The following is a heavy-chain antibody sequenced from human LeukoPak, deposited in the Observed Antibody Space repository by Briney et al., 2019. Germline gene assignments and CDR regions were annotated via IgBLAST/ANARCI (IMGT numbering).Heavy chain of an antibody. V-gene: IGHV4-61*02. D-gene: IGHD3-22*01. CDR2: IYTSGST. J-gene: IGHJ4*02. Sequence: SETLSLTCTVSGGSISSGSYYWSWIRQPAGKGLEWIGRIYTSGSTNYNPSLKSRVTISVDTSKNQFSLKLSSVTAADTAVYYCARDVSYYYDSSGYSIGHDYWGQGTLVTVSS. CDR3: ARDVSYYYDSSGYSIGHDY. CDR1: GGSISSGSYY.